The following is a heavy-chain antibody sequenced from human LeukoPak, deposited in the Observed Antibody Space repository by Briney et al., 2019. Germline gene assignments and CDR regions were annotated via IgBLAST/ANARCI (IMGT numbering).Heavy chain of an antibody. CDR1: GGSFSGYY. CDR2: INHSGST. J-gene: IGHJ4*02. V-gene: IGHV4-34*01. CDR3: ARGYSGYDLDY. Sequence: SETLSLTCAVYGGSFSGYYWSWIRQPPGKGLEWIGEINHSGSTNYNPSLKSRVTISVDTSKNQFSLKLSSVTAADTAVYYCARGYSGYDLDYWGQGTLVTVSS. D-gene: IGHD5-12*01.